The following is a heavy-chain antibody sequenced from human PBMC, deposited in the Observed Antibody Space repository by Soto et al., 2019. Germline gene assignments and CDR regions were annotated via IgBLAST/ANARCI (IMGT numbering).Heavy chain of an antibody. J-gene: IGHJ3*02. D-gene: IGHD3-22*01. CDR1: GYSFTSYW. CDR2: IYPGDSDT. CDR3: ARQETYYYDTSGYSPNAFDI. V-gene: IGHV5-51*01. Sequence: GESLKISCKGSGYSFTSYWIGWVRQMPGKGLEWMGIIYPGDSDTRYSPSFQGQVTISADKSISTAYLQWSSLKASDTAMYYCARQETYYYDTSGYSPNAFDIWGQGTMVTVSS.